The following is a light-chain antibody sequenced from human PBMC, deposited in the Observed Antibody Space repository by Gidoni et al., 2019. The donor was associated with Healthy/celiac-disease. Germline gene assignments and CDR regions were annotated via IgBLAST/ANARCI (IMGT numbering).Light chain of an antibody. CDR2: KDS. Sequence: SYELPQPPSVSVSPGQTARITCSGDALPKQSAYWYQQKPGQAPVLVIYKDSERPSGIPERFSGSSSGTTVTLTISGVQAEDEADYYCQSADSSGTYPVVFGGGTKLTVL. J-gene: IGLJ2*01. CDR3: QSADSSGTYPVV. V-gene: IGLV3-25*03. CDR1: ALPKQS.